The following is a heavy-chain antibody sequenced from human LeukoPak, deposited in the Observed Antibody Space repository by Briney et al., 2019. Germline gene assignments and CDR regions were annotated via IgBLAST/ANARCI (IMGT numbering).Heavy chain of an antibody. V-gene: IGHV7-4-1*02. Sequence: ASVKVSCKASGYSFTSYGISWVRQAPGQGLEWMGWINTNTGNPTYAQGFTGRFVFSLDTSVSTAYLQISSLKAEDTAVYYCARRDVDIVAKRTITAYYGMDVWGQGTTVTVSS. CDR1: GYSFTSYG. CDR2: INTNTGNP. D-gene: IGHD5-12*01. CDR3: ARRDVDIVAKRTITAYYGMDV. J-gene: IGHJ6*02.